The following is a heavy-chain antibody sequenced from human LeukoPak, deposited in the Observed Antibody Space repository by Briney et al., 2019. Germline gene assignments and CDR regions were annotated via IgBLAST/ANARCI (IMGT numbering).Heavy chain of an antibody. D-gene: IGHD2-21*02. J-gene: IGHJ4*02. Sequence: GGSLRLSCAASGFTFSSYSMNWVRQAPGKGLEWVSYISSSSSYIYYADSVKGRFTISRDNAKNSLYLQMNSLRAEDTAVYYCARDFSDARFDYWGQGTLVTVSS. CDR1: GFTFSSYS. CDR3: ARDFSDARFDY. V-gene: IGHV3-21*05. CDR2: ISSSSSYI.